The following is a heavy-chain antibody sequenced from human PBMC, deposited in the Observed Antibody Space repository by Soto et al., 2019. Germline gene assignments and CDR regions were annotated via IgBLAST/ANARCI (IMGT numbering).Heavy chain of an antibody. CDR1: GDSVSSNSAA. J-gene: IGHJ6*03. Sequence: SQTLSLTCVISGDSVSSNSAAWNWIRQSPSRGLEWLGRTYYRSRWYNDYAVSVKSRITVNPDTSKNQFSLHLNSVTPEDTAVYYCSAGTYDFWSGYSPRYYYYMDVWGKGTTVTVSS. D-gene: IGHD3-3*01. CDR3: SAGTYDFWSGYSPRYYYYMDV. CDR2: TYYRSRWYN. V-gene: IGHV6-1*01.